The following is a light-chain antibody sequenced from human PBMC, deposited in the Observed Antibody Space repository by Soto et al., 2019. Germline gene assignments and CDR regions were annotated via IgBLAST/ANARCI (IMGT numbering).Light chain of an antibody. CDR1: QSVSSN. V-gene: IGKV3-15*01. J-gene: IGKJ2*01. CDR2: GAS. Sequence: EVVMTQSPATLSVSPGERATLSCRASQSVSSNLAWYQQKPGQAPRLLIYGASTRATGIPDRSSGSGFGTEFTLAISSLQSEDFAVYYCQQYNNWYTFGQGTKLEIK. CDR3: QQYNNWYT.